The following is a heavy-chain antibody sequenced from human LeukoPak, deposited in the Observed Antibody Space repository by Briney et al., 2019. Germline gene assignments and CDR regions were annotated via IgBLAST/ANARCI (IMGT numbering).Heavy chain of an antibody. J-gene: IGHJ4*02. CDR2: IKQDGSEK. CDR1: GFTFSSYW. Sequence: PGGSLRLSCAASGFTFSSYWMSWVRQAPGKGLEWVANIKQDGSEKYYVDSVKGRFTISRDNAKNSLYLQMNSLRAEDTAVYYCARDHSGYVTYYFDYWGQGTLVTVSS. D-gene: IGHD5-12*01. CDR3: ARDHSGYVTYYFDY. V-gene: IGHV3-7*01.